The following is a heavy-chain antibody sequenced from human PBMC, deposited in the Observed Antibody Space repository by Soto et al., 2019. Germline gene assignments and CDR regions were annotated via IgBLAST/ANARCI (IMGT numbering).Heavy chain of an antibody. J-gene: IGHJ6*02. Sequence: QVQLVQSGAEVKKPGASVKVSCKASGYTFTSYDINWVRQATGQGLEWMGWMNPNSGNTGYAQKFQGRVTMTRNTSISTAYMELSSLRSEDTAVYYCTTARITGTTSYYYYVMDVWGQGTTVTVSS. D-gene: IGHD1-7*01. CDR1: GYTFTSYD. CDR3: TTARITGTTSYYYYVMDV. CDR2: MNPNSGNT. V-gene: IGHV1-8*01.